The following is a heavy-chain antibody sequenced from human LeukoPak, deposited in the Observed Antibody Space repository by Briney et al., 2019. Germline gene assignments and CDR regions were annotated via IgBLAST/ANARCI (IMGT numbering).Heavy chain of an antibody. V-gene: IGHV4-59*01. J-gene: IGHJ4*02. CDR1: GGSISSYY. CDR2: IYYSGST. CDR3: ARDGYYYDSSGLDY. Sequence: SETLSLTCTASGGSISSYYWSWIRQPPGKGLEWNGYIYYSGSTNYNPSLKSRVTISVDTSKNQFSLKQSSVTAADTAVYYCARDGYYYDSSGLDYWGQGTLVTVSS. D-gene: IGHD3-22*01.